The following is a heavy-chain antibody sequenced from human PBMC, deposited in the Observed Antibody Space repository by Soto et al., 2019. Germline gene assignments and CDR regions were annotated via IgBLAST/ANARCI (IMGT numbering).Heavy chain of an antibody. CDR1: GGTFNTYS. Sequence: QVQLAQSGAEVKKPGSSVKVSCQASGGTFNTYSINWVRQAPGXGLXWMGGIIPVFGTPNYAQKFQGRLTITADASTRSAYLELTALTSEXTAVYXCAXXXRXXXXNFGMDVWGQGTTVIVSS. CDR3: AXXXRXXXXNFGMDV. V-gene: IGHV1-69*01. CDR2: IIPVFGTP. J-gene: IGHJ6*02.